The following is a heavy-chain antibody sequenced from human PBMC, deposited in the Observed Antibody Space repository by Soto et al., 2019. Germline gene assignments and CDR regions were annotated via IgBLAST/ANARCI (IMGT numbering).Heavy chain of an antibody. CDR2: IYPGDSDT. J-gene: IGHJ5*02. D-gene: IGHD3-22*01. Sequence: LGESLKISCKGSGYSFTSYWIDWVRQMPGKGLEWMGIIYPGDSDTRYSPSFQGQVPISADKSISTAYLQWSSLKASDTAMYYCARLGQYDSSGYFWFDPWGQGTLVTVSS. CDR3: ARLGQYDSSGYFWFDP. CDR1: GYSFTSYW. V-gene: IGHV5-51*01.